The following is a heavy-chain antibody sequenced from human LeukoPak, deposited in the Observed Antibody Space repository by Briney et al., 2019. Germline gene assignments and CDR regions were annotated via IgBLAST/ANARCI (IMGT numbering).Heavy chain of an antibody. CDR1: GASITSESSY. V-gene: IGHV4-39*01. D-gene: IGHD3-16*02. CDR2: LVYDGSA. J-gene: IGHJ4*02. Sequence: SDTLSLTCTVSGASITSESSYWGWIHQPPGKGFQWIGGLVYDGSAHYNPSLQSHISISADTSNNQFSLKLASVTASDTGVYFCARAPSYRRHSYHSWGQGTMATVCS. CDR3: ARAPSYRRHSYHS.